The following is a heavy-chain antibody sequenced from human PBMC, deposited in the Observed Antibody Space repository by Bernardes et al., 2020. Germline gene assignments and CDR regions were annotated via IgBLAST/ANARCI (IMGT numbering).Heavy chain of an antibody. V-gene: IGHV1-8*01. D-gene: IGHD6-19*01. CDR3: ARGYSSGWLTGYGMDV. CDR1: GYTFTSYD. J-gene: IGHJ6*04. CDR2: MNPNSGNT. Sequence: ASVKVSCKASGYTFTSYDINWVRQATGQGLEWMGWMNPNSGNTGYAQKFQGRVTMTRNTSISTAYMELSSLRSEDTAVYYCARGYSSGWLTGYGMDVWGKGTTVTVSS.